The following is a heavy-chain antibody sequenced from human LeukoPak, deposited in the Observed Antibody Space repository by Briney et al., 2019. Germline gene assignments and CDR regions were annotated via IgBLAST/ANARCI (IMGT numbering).Heavy chain of an antibody. CDR3: GKDNIRIVVAGTIDY. J-gene: IGHJ4*02. D-gene: IGHD6-19*01. V-gene: IGHV3-9*01. CDR1: GFTFDEYA. CDR2: ISWNSGSK. Sequence: GRSLRLSCAASGFTFDEYAMHWVRQAPGKGLEWVSGISWNSGSKGYAGSVKGRFTISRDNAKNSLYPQMNSLRSEDTALYYCGKDNIRIVVAGTIDYWGQGTLVTVSS.